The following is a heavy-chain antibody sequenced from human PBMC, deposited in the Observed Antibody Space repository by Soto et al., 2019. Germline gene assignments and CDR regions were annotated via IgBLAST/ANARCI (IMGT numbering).Heavy chain of an antibody. D-gene: IGHD3-22*01. CDR1: GFTFSSFA. V-gene: IGHV3-23*01. CDR3: AKVRNLYDSSGSFDY. Sequence: GGSLRLSCAASGFTFSSFAMSWVRQAPGKGLEWVSTISGSGSSTYYADSVKGRFTISRDNSKNTLYLQVNSLRAEDTAVYYCAKVRNLYDSSGSFDYWGQGTLVTVSS. J-gene: IGHJ4*02. CDR2: ISGSGSST.